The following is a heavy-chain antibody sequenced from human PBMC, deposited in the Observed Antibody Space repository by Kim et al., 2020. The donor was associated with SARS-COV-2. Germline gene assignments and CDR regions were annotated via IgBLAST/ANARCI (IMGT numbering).Heavy chain of an antibody. D-gene: IGHD2-2*01. V-gene: IGHV3-64D*06. CDR3: VKYCSSTSCYGAFYGMDV. CDR2: ISSNGGST. Sequence: GGSLRLSCSASGFTFSSYAMHWVRQAPGKGLEYVSAISSNGGSTYYADSVKGRFTISRDNSKNTLYLQMSSLRAEDTAVYYCVKYCSSTSCYGAFYGMDVWGQGTTVTVSS. J-gene: IGHJ6*02. CDR1: GFTFSSYA.